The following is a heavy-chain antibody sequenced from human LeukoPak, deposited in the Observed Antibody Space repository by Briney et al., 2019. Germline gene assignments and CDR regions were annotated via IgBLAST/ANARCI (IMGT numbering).Heavy chain of an antibody. CDR3: ARLGGWYGRGPYYFDY. CDR1: GYNFSSYW. D-gene: IGHD6-19*01. Sequence: GESLKISCKGSGYNFSSYWIGWVRQLPGKGLERMGIIYPTDSDTRFSPSFQGQVTISADKSISTAYLQWSSLTASDTAMYFCARLGGWYGRGPYYFDYWGQGTLVTVSS. CDR2: IYPTDSDT. V-gene: IGHV5-51*01. J-gene: IGHJ4*02.